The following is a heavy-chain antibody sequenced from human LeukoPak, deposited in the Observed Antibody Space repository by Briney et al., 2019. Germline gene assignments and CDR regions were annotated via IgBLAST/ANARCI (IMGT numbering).Heavy chain of an antibody. D-gene: IGHD3-10*01. CDR1: GFTFSSYA. Sequence: GGSLRLSCAASGFTFSSYAMHWVRQAPGKGLEWVAVISYDGSNKYYADSVKGRFTIFRDNSKNTLYLQMNSLRAEDTAVYYCARDYMVRGGYFDYWGQGTLVTVSS. CDR2: ISYDGSNK. CDR3: ARDYMVRGGYFDY. V-gene: IGHV3-30-3*01. J-gene: IGHJ4*02.